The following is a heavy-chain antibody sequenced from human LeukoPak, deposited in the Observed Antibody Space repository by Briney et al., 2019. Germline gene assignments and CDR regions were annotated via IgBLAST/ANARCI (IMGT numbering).Heavy chain of an antibody. CDR2: IIPIFGTA. D-gene: IGHD6-19*01. J-gene: IGHJ4*02. CDR3: ARSRSGSVAGTSDY. Sequence: SVKVSCKASGGTFSSYAISWVRQAPGQGLEWMGGIIPIFGTANYAQKFQGRVTITTDESTSTAYMELSSLRSEDTALYYCARSRSGSVAGTSDYWGQGTLVIVSS. CDR1: GGTFSSYA. V-gene: IGHV1-69*05.